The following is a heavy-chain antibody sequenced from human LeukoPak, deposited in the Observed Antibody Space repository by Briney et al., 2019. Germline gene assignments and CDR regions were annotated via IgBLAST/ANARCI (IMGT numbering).Heavy chain of an antibody. V-gene: IGHV1-18*01. Sequence: ASVKVSCKASGYTFTSYGISWVRQAPGQGLEWMGWISAYNGNTNYAQKLQGRVTMTTDTSTSTAYMELRSLRSDDTAVYYCARDLKGYDSSGYYYDHNSFDYWGRGTLVTVSS. D-gene: IGHD3-22*01. CDR3: ARDLKGYDSSGYYYDHNSFDY. J-gene: IGHJ4*02. CDR2: ISAYNGNT. CDR1: GYTFTSYG.